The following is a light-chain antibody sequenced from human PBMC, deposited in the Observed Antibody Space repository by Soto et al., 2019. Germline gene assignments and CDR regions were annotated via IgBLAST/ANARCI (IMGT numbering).Light chain of an antibody. J-gene: IGKJ2*01. Sequence: DIVMTQSPDSLAVSLGERATINCKSSQSVLYSSNNKNYLAWYQQNPGQPPKVLIYWASTRESGVPERFSGSGSGTDFTLTISSLQAEDVAVYYCQQYYSTPPYTFGQGTKLEIK. V-gene: IGKV4-1*01. CDR2: WAS. CDR1: QSVLYSSNNKNY. CDR3: QQYYSTPPYT.